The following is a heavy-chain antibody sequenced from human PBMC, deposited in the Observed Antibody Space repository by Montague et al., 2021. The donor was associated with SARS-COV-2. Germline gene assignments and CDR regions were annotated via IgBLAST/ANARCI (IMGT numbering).Heavy chain of an antibody. J-gene: IGHJ6*03. CDR2: IYYSGST. Sequence: TLSLTCTVSGGSINSGGYYWSWIRQHPGKGLEWIGYIYYSGSTYYNPSLKSRVTISVDTSKNQFSLKLSSVTAADTAVYYCASTYGGNLGYYYYYMDVWGKGTTVTVSS. CDR1: GGSINSGGYY. V-gene: IGHV4-31*03. D-gene: IGHD4-23*01. CDR3: ASTYGGNLGYYYYYMDV.